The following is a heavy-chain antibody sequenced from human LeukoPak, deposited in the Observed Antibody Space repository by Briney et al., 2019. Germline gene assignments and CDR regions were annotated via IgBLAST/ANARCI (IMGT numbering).Heavy chain of an antibody. J-gene: IGHJ4*02. Sequence: TGGSLRLSCAASGFTFASYAMSWVRQAPGKGLEWVSAISDSAYSTFYADSVKGRFTVSGDDSQNTLYLQMNSLRAEDTAVYYCAKDYPALGYCTSTTCSFFDYWGQGILVTVSS. CDR3: AKDYPALGYCTSTTCSFFDY. CDR2: ISDSAYST. V-gene: IGHV3-23*01. CDR1: GFTFASYA. D-gene: IGHD2-2*01.